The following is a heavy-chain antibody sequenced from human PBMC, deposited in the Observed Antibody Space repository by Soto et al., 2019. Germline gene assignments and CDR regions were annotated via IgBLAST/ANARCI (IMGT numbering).Heavy chain of an antibody. CDR3: AKEMSTIYFDS. CDR1: GFTFHDYT. CDR2: IDGTGTT. J-gene: IGHJ4*02. D-gene: IGHD1-1*01. Sequence: GGSLRLSCAASGFTFHDYTIHWIRQAPGKGLEWVSLIDGTGTTYYADSVRGRFTISRDNSKNSVYLQMNSLITEDTALYYCAKEMSTIYFDSWGQGTLVTVSS. V-gene: IGHV3-43*01.